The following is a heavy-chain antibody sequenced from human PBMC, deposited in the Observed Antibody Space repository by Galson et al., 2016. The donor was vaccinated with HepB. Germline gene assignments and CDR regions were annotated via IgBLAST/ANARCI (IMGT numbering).Heavy chain of an antibody. CDR3: AKDHYGSGSYPDY. CDR1: GYSFTDYY. CDR2: INPNSGGT. D-gene: IGHD3-10*01. Sequence: SVKVSCKASGYSFTDYYMHWVRRAPGQGLEWMGWINPNSGGTNYAQNLQGRVTMTRDTSISTAYMELSRLRSDDTAVYYCAKDHYGSGSYPDYWGQGTLVTVSS. V-gene: IGHV1-2*02. J-gene: IGHJ4*02.